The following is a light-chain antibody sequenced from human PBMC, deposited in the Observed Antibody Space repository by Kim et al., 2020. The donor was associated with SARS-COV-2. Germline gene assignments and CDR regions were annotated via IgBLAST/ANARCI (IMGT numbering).Light chain of an antibody. CDR2: GAS. V-gene: IGKV3-15*01. Sequence: VAPEDRATLSCRASQSVSTNLAWYQQRPGQAPRLLIYGASTRATGIPAKFSGSGSGTEFTLTISSLQSEDFAVYYCQQYNKWPPWTFGQGTKVEI. CDR3: QQYNKWPPWT. CDR1: QSVSTN. J-gene: IGKJ1*01.